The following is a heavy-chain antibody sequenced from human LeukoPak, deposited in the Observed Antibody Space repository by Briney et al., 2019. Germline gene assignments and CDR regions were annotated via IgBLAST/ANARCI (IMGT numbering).Heavy chain of an antibody. CDR2: IKQDGGEK. D-gene: IGHD3-22*01. CDR1: GFAFSSYW. V-gene: IGHV3-7*01. CDR3: ASGDSSGYSVPSN. J-gene: IGHJ4*02. Sequence: PGGSLRLSCAASGFAFSSYWMTWVRQAPGKGLEWVANIKQDGGEKYYVDSVKGRFTISRDNAKNSLYLQMNSLRAEDTAVYYCASGDSSGYSVPSNWGQGTLVTVSS.